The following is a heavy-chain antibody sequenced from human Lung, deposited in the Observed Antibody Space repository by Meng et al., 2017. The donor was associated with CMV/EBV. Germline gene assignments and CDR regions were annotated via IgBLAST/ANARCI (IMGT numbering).Heavy chain of an antibody. CDR3: ARQSRRFHYYYGMDV. V-gene: IGHV4-39*01. D-gene: IGHD2-21*01. CDR2: IYYGGST. J-gene: IGHJ6*02. Sequence: SXTLSLXCTVSGGSISSSSYYWGWIRQPPGKGLEWIGSIYYGGSTYYNPSLKSRVTISVDTCKNQFSLKLSSVTAADTAVYYCARQSRRFHYYYGMDVLGQGXTVTVSS. CDR1: GGSISSSSYY.